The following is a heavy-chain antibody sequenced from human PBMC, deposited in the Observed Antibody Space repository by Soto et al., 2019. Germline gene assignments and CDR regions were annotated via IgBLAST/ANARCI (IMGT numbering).Heavy chain of an antibody. V-gene: IGHV4-39*02. D-gene: IGHD2-8*01. CDR1: GGSISSSIYY. J-gene: IGHJ6*02. CDR3: ARLYPYNYYHGIDV. CDR2: IYYTGST. Sequence: PSETLSLTCTVSGGSISSSIYYWGWIRHPPGKGLEWIGSIYYTGSTYYNPSLKSRVTISIYRSKNHFSLKLSSVTAADTAVYYCARLYPYNYYHGIDVWGQGTTVTVYS.